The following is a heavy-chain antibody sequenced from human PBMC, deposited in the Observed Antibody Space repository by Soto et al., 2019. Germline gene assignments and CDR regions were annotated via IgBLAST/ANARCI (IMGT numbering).Heavy chain of an antibody. J-gene: IGHJ3*02. V-gene: IGHV1-69*13. CDR2: IIPIFGTA. Sequence: ASVKVSCKASGGTFSSYAISWVRQAPGQGLEWMGGIIPIFGTANYAQKFQGRVTITADESTSTAYMELSSLRSEDTAVYYCARDRRHNYDSSGYYPDAFDIWGQGTMVTVSS. CDR1: GGTFSSYA. D-gene: IGHD3-22*01. CDR3: ARDRRHNYDSSGYYPDAFDI.